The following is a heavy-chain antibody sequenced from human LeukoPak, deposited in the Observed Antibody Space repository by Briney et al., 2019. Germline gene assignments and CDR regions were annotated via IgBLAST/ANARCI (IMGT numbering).Heavy chain of an antibody. CDR3: ARGRKNILTGYYHYYYMDV. CDR2: IYYSGST. CDR1: GGSISSYY. Sequence: PSETLSLTCTVSGGSISSYYWSWIRQPPGKGLEWIGYIYYSGSTNYNPSLKSRVTISVDTSKNQFSLKLSSVTAADTAVYYCARGRKNILTGYYHYYYMDVWGKGTTVTVSS. J-gene: IGHJ6*03. V-gene: IGHV4-59*01. D-gene: IGHD3-9*01.